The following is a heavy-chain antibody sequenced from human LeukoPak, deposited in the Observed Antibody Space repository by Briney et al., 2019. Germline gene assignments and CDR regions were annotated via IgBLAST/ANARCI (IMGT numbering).Heavy chain of an antibody. CDR3: ARHIDYDILTGYFYMDV. V-gene: IGHV5-51*01. Sequence: GESLKISCKGSGYSFANYWIGWVRQMPGKGLEWMGIIYPGDSDTRYSPSFQGQVTISADKSISTAYLQWSSLKASDTAMYYCARHIDYDILTGYFYMDVWGKGTTVTISS. J-gene: IGHJ6*03. CDR1: GYSFANYW. CDR2: IYPGDSDT. D-gene: IGHD3-9*01.